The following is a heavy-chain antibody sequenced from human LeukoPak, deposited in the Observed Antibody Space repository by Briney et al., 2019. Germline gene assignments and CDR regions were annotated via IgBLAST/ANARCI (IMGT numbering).Heavy chain of an antibody. CDR3: VGPGDS. Sequence: VGSLRLSCAASVFTFSSEWMSWVLQAPGKGLEWVADIKQDGSEKYYVDSAKGRFTISRDNAKNSLYLQMHRLRAEDTGVYYCVGPGDSWGQGTLVPVSS. V-gene: IGHV3-7*01. CDR1: VFTFSSEW. CDR2: IKQDGSEK. J-gene: IGHJ4*02.